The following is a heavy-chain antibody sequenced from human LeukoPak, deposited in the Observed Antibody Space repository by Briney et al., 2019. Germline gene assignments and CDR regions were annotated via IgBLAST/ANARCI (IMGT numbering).Heavy chain of an antibody. CDR3: ARRAKYSSSLGYNWFDP. V-gene: IGHV5-51*01. Sequence: GESLKISCKGSGYTFTNYWIGWVRQMPGKGLEWMGIIYPGDSDTRYSPSFQGQVTISADKSISTAYLQWSSLKASDTAMYYCARRAKYSSSLGYNWFDPWGQGTLVTVSS. D-gene: IGHD6-13*01. CDR1: GYTFTNYW. CDR2: IYPGDSDT. J-gene: IGHJ5*02.